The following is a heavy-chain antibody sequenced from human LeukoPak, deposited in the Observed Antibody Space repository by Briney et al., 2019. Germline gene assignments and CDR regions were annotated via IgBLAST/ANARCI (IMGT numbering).Heavy chain of an antibody. CDR2: INPSGGST. D-gene: IGHD3-16*01. CDR1: GYTFSSYD. J-gene: IGHJ4*02. V-gene: IGHV1-46*01. Sequence: ASMKGSCKASGYTFSSYDINWVRQATGQGIEWMGIINPSGGSTSYAQKFQGRVTMTRDMSTSTVYMELSSLRSEDTAVYYCARGGTLAEGEYFDYWGQGTLVTVSS. CDR3: ARGGTLAEGEYFDY.